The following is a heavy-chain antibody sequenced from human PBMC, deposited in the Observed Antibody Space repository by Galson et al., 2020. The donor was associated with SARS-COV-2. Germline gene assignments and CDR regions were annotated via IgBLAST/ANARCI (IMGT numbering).Heavy chain of an antibody. J-gene: IGHJ3*01. CDR3: ARDLLNAVDV. Sequence: QLGESLKISCVASGFSVSSHYMSWVRQAPGKGLEWVSVLHSGRGTYYADSVKGRFIISRDNSRNTLYLQMSSLRPDDTAVYYCARDLLNAVDVWGQGTKVSFSS. CDR1: GFSVSSHY. V-gene: IGHV3-53*05. CDR2: LHSGRGT.